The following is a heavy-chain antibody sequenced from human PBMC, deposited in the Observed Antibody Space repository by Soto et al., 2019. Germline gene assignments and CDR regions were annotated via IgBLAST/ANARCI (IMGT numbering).Heavy chain of an antibody. Sequence: EVQLLESGGGLVQPGGSLRLSCAASGFTFSNYAMNWVRHAPGKGLEWVASIRGSAGTPYYADSVRGRFTISRDNSKNKQSLQMNSLRVEDTSVYYCAKDRYYFDYWGQGALVTVSS. CDR2: IRGSAGTP. CDR1: GFTFSNYA. J-gene: IGHJ4*02. V-gene: IGHV3-23*01. CDR3: AKDRYYFDY.